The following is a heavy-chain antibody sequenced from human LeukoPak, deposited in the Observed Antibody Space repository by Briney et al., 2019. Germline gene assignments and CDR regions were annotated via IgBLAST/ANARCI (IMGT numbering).Heavy chain of an antibody. CDR1: GFTFSSYG. D-gene: IGHD3-16*01. Sequence: GGSLRLSCAASGFTFSSYGMSWVRQAPGKGLEWVANIKKDGSEKYYVDSVKGRFTISRDNAKTSLYLQMNSLRAEDTAVYYCTRVLSGLTAYTDGRLIDYGGQGKLVTV. J-gene: IGHJ4*02. CDR2: IKKDGSEK. V-gene: IGHV3-7*01. CDR3: TRVLSGLTAYTDGRLIDY.